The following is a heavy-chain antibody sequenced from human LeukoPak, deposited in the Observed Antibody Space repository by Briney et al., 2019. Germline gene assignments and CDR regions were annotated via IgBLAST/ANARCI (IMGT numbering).Heavy chain of an antibody. CDR1: GYSISSGYY. CDR2: IYHSGST. J-gene: IGHJ5*02. D-gene: IGHD2-2*01. CDR3: AIGTSWFGAHFDP. Sequence: SETLSLTCTVSGYSISSGYYWGWIRQPPGKGLEWIGSIYHSGSTYYNPSLKSRVTISVDTSKNQFSLKLSSVTAADTAVYYCAIGTSWFGAHFDPWGQGTLVTVSS. V-gene: IGHV4-38-2*02.